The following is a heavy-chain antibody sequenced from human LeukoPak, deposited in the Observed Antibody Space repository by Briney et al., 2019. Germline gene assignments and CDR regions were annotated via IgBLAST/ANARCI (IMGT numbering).Heavy chain of an antibody. J-gene: IGHJ4*02. V-gene: IGHV3-7*01. CDR2: IKQDGGQR. Sequence: GGAPRLSCTASGVTFCDYWMTWGRQAPGGGPERGAHIKQDGGQRYSADTVRGRFTISRDNAKNSLFLQMNGLRAEDTAVYYWARRGGSSSRRSPIDYWGQGTLVTVSS. CDR3: ARRGGSSSRRSPIDY. D-gene: IGHD6-6*01. CDR1: GVTFCDYW.